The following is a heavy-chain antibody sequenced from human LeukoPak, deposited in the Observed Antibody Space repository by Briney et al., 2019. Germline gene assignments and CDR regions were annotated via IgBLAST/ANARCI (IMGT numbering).Heavy chain of an antibody. J-gene: IGHJ4*02. V-gene: IGHV3-7*01. D-gene: IGHD2-2*01. CDR3: ARGSTAAANFDF. CDR1: GFTVSTYW. Sequence: GGSLRLSCVAAGFTVSTYWMGWVRQAPGKGLEWVATIQQDGSAKDYVDSVKGRFTISRDNAKNSLYLQMNSLRAEDTAVYYCARGSTAAANFDFWGQGILVSVSS. CDR2: IQQDGSAK.